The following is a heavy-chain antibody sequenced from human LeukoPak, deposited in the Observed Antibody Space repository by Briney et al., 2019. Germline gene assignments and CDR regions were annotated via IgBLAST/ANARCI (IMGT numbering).Heavy chain of an antibody. CDR3: AKDRGLSGCFDY. CDR2: ISGSGGST. Sequence: PGGSLRLSCAASGFTFSSYATSWVRQAPGKGLEWVSAISGSGGSTYYADSVEGRFTISRDNSKNTLYLQMNSLRAEDTAVYYCAKDRGLSGCFDYWGQGTLVTVSS. CDR1: GFTFSSYA. V-gene: IGHV3-23*01. D-gene: IGHD3-10*01. J-gene: IGHJ4*02.